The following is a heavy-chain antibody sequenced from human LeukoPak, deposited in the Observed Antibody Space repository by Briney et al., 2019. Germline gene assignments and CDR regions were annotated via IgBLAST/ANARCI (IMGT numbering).Heavy chain of an antibody. CDR3: ARERVAADGKGSTFDY. CDR2: ISYDGSNE. D-gene: IGHD6-13*01. CDR1: GFTFRSYA. Sequence: HAGGSLRLSCAASGFTFRSYAVHWVRQAPGKGLDWVAVISYDGSNEYYADSVKGRFTISRDNSKNTLHLQMNSLRSEDTAVYYSARERVAADGKGSTFDYWGQGTLVTVSS. J-gene: IGHJ4*02. V-gene: IGHV3-30*04.